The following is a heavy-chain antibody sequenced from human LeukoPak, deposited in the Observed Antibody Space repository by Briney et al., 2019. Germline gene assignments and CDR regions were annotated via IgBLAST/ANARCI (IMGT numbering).Heavy chain of an antibody. CDR3: ARVSARVYYYDSSGYYPNWFDP. CDR1: GYTFTSYG. V-gene: IGHV1-18*01. Sequence: ASVKVSCKASGYTFTSYGISWVRQAPGQGLEWMGWISAYNGNTNYAQKLQGRVTMTTDTSTSTAYMELRSLRSDDTAVYYCARVSARVYYYDSSGYYPNWFDPWGQGTLVTVSS. D-gene: IGHD3-22*01. CDR2: ISAYNGNT. J-gene: IGHJ5*02.